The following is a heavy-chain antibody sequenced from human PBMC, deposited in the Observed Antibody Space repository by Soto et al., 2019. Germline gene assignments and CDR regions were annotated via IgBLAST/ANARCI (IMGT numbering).Heavy chain of an antibody. J-gene: IGHJ1*01. CDR3: ASTHHCGGDCYSEYFQH. D-gene: IGHD2-21*02. CDR1: GFTFSDYD. CDR2: ISSSGSTI. Sequence: QVQLVESGGGLVKPGVSLRLSCAASGFTFSDYDMSWIRQAPGKGLEWVSYISSSGSTIYYPDSGKGRFTISRDNAKNQPSRQMDRLGADETAMYYCASTHHCGGDCYSEYFQHWDPGTVVTVGS. V-gene: IGHV3-11*01.